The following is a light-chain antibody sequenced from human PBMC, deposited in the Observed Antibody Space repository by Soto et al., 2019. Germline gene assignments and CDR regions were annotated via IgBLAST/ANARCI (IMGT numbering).Light chain of an antibody. V-gene: IGLV4-60*02. Sequence: QSVLTQSSSASASLGSSVKLTCTLSSGHSSYIIAWHQQQPGKAPRYLMKLEGSGSYNKGSGVPDRFSGSSSGADSYLTISNLQFEDEADYYCETGDSNARVFGGGTKLTVL. CDR3: ETGDSNARV. CDR1: SGHSSYI. CDR2: LEGSGSY. J-gene: IGLJ3*02.